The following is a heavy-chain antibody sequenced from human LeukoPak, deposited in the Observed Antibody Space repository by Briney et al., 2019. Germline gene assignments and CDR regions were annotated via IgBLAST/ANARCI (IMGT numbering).Heavy chain of an antibody. D-gene: IGHD5-24*01. J-gene: IGHJ4*02. CDR2: IYTSGTT. Sequence: SETLSLTCTVSDGSISSGNYYWSWIRQPAGKGLEWIGRIYTSGTTNYNPSLKSRVTISVDTSKNQFSLKLTSVTAADTAVYYCAKVGRWLHKNSRGYFDYWGQGTLVTVSS. CDR1: DGSISSGNYY. V-gene: IGHV4-61*02. CDR3: AKVGRWLHKNSRGYFDY.